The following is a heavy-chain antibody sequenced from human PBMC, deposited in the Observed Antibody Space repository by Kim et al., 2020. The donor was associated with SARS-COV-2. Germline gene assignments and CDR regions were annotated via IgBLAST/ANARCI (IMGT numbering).Heavy chain of an antibody. V-gene: IGHV3-74*01. D-gene: IGHD3-3*01. CDR2: INADGTSA. CDR1: GFTFSDYG. J-gene: IGHJ6*02. Sequence: GGSLRLYCAASGFTFSDYGICWVRQAPGKGLVWVSRINADGTSATYADSVKGRFTTSRDNAKNTVYLQMNSLRAEDTAVYYCARNYYHSMDVWGQGTTVTVSS. CDR3: ARNYYHSMDV.